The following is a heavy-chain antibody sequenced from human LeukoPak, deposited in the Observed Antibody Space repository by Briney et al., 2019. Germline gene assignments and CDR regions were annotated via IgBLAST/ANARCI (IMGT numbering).Heavy chain of an antibody. D-gene: IGHD3-3*01. V-gene: IGHV1-8*01. CDR1: GYTFTSYD. CDR2: MNPNSGNT. CDR3: ARVPTYYDFWSGYYTGSWFDP. Sequence: ASVKVSCKASGYTFTSYDINWVRQATGQGLEWMGWMNPNSGNTGYAQKFQGRVTMTRNTSISTAYMELSSLRSEDTAVYYCARVPTYYDFWSGYYTGSWFDPWGQGTLVTVSS. J-gene: IGHJ5*02.